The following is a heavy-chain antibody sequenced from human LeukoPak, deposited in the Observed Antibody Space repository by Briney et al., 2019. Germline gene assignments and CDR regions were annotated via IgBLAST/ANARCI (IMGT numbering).Heavy chain of an antibody. J-gene: IGHJ4*02. V-gene: IGHV1-2*02. CDR1: GYTFTGYY. D-gene: IGHD5-18*01. CDR2: INPNSGGT. CDR3: ARVLDTAMVTVEYYFDY. Sequence: ASVTVSCKASGYTFTGYYMHWVRQAPGQGLEWMGWINPNSGGTNYAQKFQGRVTMTRDTAISTAYMELSRLRSDDTAVYYCARVLDTAMVTVEYYFDYWGQGTLVTVSS.